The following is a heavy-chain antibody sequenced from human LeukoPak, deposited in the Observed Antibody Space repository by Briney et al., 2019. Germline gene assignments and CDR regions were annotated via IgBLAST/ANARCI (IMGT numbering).Heavy chain of an antibody. CDR2: IIPIFGTA. V-gene: IGHV1-69*06. Sequence: SVKVSCKASGGTFSSYAISWVRQAPGQGLEWMGGIIPIFGTANYAQKFQGRVTITADKSTSTAYTELSRLRSDDTAVYYCARSLVGATDFDYWGQGTLVTVSS. CDR3: ARSLVGATDFDY. CDR1: GGTFSSYA. D-gene: IGHD1-26*01. J-gene: IGHJ4*02.